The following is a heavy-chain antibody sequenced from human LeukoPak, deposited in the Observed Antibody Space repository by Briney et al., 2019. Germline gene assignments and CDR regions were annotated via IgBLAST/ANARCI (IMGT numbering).Heavy chain of an antibody. CDR3: ASSGYYRGNDY. J-gene: IGHJ4*02. CDR2: ISYDGSNK. CDR1: GFTFSSYA. D-gene: IGHD3-10*01. V-gene: IGHV3-30*01. Sequence: PGGSLRLSCAASGFTFSSYAMHWVRQAPGKGLEWVAVISYDGSNKYYADSVKGRFTISRDNSKNTLYLQMNSLRAEDTAVYYCASSGYYRGNDYWGQGTLVTVSS.